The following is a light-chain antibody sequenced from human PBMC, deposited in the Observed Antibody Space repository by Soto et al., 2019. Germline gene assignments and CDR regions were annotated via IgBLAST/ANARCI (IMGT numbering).Light chain of an antibody. CDR3: SSFTSSSTRV. CDR1: SSNVGNYNF. Sequence: QSVLTQPASVSGSPGQSITTSCTGASSNVGNYNFVSWYQQHPGKAPKLMIYEVSNRPSGVSNRFSGSKSGNTASLTISGLQAEDEADYYCSSFTSSSTRVFGGGTKVTVL. CDR2: EVS. V-gene: IGLV2-14*01. J-gene: IGLJ3*02.